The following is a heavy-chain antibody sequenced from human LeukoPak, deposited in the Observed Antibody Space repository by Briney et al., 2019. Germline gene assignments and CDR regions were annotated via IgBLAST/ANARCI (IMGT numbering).Heavy chain of an antibody. Sequence: ASVKVSCKASGYTFTSYYMHWVRQAPGQGLEWMGVINPSTGSTSSAQKFQGRVTMTRDTSTSTFYMELSSLRSDDTAVYYCAGDHYYDLNGHYFDYWGQGTLVTVSS. V-gene: IGHV1-46*01. J-gene: IGHJ4*02. CDR1: GYTFTSYY. D-gene: IGHD3-22*01. CDR2: INPSTGST. CDR3: AGDHYYDLNGHYFDY.